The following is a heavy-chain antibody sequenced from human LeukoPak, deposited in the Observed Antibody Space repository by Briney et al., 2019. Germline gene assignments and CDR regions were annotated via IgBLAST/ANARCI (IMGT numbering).Heavy chain of an antibody. CDR2: ISYDGSNK. Sequence: GRSLRLSCAASGFTFSSYGMHWVRQAPGKGLEWVAVISYDGSNKYYADSVKGRFTISRDNSKNTLYLQMNSPRAEDTAVYYCAKDWDSGGSGRLAYWGQGTLVTVSS. D-gene: IGHD3-10*01. J-gene: IGHJ4*02. CDR3: AKDWDSGGSGRLAY. CDR1: GFTFSSYG. V-gene: IGHV3-30*18.